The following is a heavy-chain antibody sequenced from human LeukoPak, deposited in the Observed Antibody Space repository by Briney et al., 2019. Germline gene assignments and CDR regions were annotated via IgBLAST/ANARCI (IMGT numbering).Heavy chain of an antibody. J-gene: IGHJ4*02. CDR3: ARDSVAGYVDY. V-gene: IGHV3-48*01. D-gene: IGHD6-19*01. Sequence: GGSLRLSCAASGFTFNTYTMNWVRQAPGKGLEWVSYISGSSGIIDYADSVRGRFTISRDNAKNSLYLQMNSLRAEDTAVYYCARDSVAGYVDYWGQGTLVTVSS. CDR1: GFTFNTYT. CDR2: ISGSSGII.